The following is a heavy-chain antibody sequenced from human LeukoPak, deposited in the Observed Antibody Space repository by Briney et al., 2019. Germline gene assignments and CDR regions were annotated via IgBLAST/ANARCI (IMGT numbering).Heavy chain of an antibody. CDR2: INPTGGGT. Sequence: GASVKVSCKASGGTFSSYAISWVRQAPGQGLEWMGIINPTGGGTTYAQKFQGRLTMTRDTSTATIYMDLSSLRSEDTAVYFCARALDFGGNDFDYWGQGTLVTVSS. CDR1: GGTFSSYA. V-gene: IGHV1-46*01. D-gene: IGHD4-23*01. J-gene: IGHJ4*02. CDR3: ARALDFGGNDFDY.